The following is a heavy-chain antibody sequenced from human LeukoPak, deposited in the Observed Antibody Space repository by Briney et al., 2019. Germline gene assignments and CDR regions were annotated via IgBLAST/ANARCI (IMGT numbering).Heavy chain of an antibody. J-gene: IGHJ6*02. V-gene: IGHV3-30*04. CDR2: ISYDGSSK. CDR3: AKVRVTAIPAYGMDV. Sequence: AGGSLRLSCAASGFTFSSYAMHWVRQAPGKGLEWGATISYDGSSKYYADSVKGRFTVSRDNSKNTLYLQMNSLRAEDTAVYYCAKVRVTAIPAYGMDVWGQGTTVTVSS. D-gene: IGHD2-21*02. CDR1: GFTFSSYA.